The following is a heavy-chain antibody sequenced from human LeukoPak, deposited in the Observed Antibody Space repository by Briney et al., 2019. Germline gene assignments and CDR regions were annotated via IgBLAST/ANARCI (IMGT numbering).Heavy chain of an antibody. CDR1: GYSISSGYY. V-gene: IGHV4-38-2*02. D-gene: IGHD3-3*01. Sequence: SETLSLTCTVSGYSISSGYYWGWIRQPPGKGLEWIGNIYHSGISFYNPSLKSRVSMSLDMSQNQVSLRLATVTAADTAMYYCVRAEDFGVSTLWFDTWGQGALVTISS. CDR3: VRAEDFGVSTLWFDT. J-gene: IGHJ5*02. CDR2: IYHSGIS.